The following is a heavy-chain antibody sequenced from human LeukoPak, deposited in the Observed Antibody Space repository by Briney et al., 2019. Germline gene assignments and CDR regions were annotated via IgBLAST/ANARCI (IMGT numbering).Heavy chain of an antibody. V-gene: IGHV3-74*03. J-gene: IGHJ4*02. CDR1: GFTFSSSS. Sequence: PGGSLRLSCAASGFTFSSSSMDCVPQAPGEGVVCVSRICIDGSSIAYADSVKGRFTASRDNAKTTLYLQMNSLRAEDTAVYYCTRDYNGLSLWGQGTLVTVSS. CDR2: ICIDGSSI. D-gene: IGHD3/OR15-3a*01. CDR3: TRDYNGLSL.